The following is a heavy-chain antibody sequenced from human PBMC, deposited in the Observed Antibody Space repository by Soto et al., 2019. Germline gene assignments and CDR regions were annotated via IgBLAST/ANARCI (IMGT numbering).Heavy chain of an antibody. Sequence: ASVTFSFTSSGSTFPNNEVSWVLQATGQGLEWMGWMNPGSGDTGYAQKFQGRVTMTRDISIATAYMELNSLTSEDTAIYYCARMESFGSLNWFDPWGQGTLVTFAS. CDR2: MNPGSGDT. CDR3: ARMESFGSLNWFDP. D-gene: IGHD5-18*01. V-gene: IGHV1-8*02. J-gene: IGHJ5*02. CDR1: GSTFPNNE.